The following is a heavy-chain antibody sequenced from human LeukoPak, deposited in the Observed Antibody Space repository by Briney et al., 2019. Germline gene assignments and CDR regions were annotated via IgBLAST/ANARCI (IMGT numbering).Heavy chain of an antibody. CDR2: ISSSGGTI. D-gene: IGHD6-13*01. J-gene: IGHJ5*02. V-gene: IGHV3-48*03. CDR3: AREAIAAAFDP. CDR1: GFTFSSYE. Sequence: GSLRLSCAASGFTFSSYEMNWVRQAPGKGLEWVSYISSSGGTIYYADSVKGRFTISRDNAKNSLYLQMNSLRAEDTAVYYCAREAIAAAFDPWGQGTLVTVSS.